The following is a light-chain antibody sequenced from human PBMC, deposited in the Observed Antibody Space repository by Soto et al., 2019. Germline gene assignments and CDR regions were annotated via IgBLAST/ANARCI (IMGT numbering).Light chain of an antibody. Sequence: QSVLTQPPSASGTPGQRVTISCAGSSSNIGRNTVNWYHQLPGAAPKLLIYNNYQRPSGVPDRFSGSKSGTSASLAISGLQSADEADYYCAAWDDSLNGHVVFGGGTKLTVL. V-gene: IGLV1-44*01. CDR1: SSNIGRNT. CDR2: NNY. CDR3: AAWDDSLNGHVV. J-gene: IGLJ2*01.